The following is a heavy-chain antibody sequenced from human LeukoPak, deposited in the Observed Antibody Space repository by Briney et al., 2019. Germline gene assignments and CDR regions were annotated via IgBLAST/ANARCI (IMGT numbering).Heavy chain of an antibody. CDR1: GFTFSSYS. J-gene: IGHJ4*02. Sequence: GGSLRLSCAASGFTFSSYSMNWVRQAPGKGLEWVSSISSSSSYIYYADSVKGRFTISRDNAKNSLYLQMNSLRAEDTAVYYCARDSSGWSNYYFDYWGQGTLVTVSS. CDR2: ISSSSSYI. D-gene: IGHD6-19*01. V-gene: IGHV3-21*01. CDR3: ARDSSGWSNYYFDY.